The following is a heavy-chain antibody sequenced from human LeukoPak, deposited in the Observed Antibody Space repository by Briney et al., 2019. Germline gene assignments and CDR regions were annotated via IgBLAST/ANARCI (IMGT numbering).Heavy chain of an antibody. Sequence: ASVKVSCKASGYTFTSYAMHWVRQAPGQRLEWMGWINAGNGNTKYSQKFQGRITITRDTSASTAYMELSSLRSEDTAVYFCARDGAVAKIDYWGQGTLVTVSS. V-gene: IGHV1-3*01. J-gene: IGHJ4*02. CDR2: INAGNGNT. D-gene: IGHD6-19*01. CDR1: GYTFTSYA. CDR3: ARDGAVAKIDY.